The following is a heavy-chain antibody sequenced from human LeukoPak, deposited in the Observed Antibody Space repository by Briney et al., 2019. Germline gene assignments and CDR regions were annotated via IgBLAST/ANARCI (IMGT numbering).Heavy chain of an antibody. CDR2: ISSSGSDK. CDR3: ARRTSGAFAI. CDR1: GFPFSDHE. Sequence: PGGSLRLSCAASGFPFSDHEMNCVRQAQGRGLVWVSYISSSGSDKYYPDAVKGRFTISRDNAKNSLYLQMNSLRAEDTAVYYCARRTSGAFAIWGQGTKVSVCS. J-gene: IGHJ3*02. V-gene: IGHV3-48*03.